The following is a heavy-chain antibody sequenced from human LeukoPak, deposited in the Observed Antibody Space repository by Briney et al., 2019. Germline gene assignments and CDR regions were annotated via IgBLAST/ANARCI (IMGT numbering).Heavy chain of an antibody. CDR1: GFTFSSYS. Sequence: GGSLRLSCAASGFTFSSYSMNWVRQAPGKGLEWVSSISSSSSYIYYADPVKGRFTISRDNAKNSLYLQMNSLRVEDTAVYYCVREGYFVFDFWGQGALVTVSS. CDR2: ISSSSSYI. CDR3: VREGYFVFDF. J-gene: IGHJ4*02. D-gene: IGHD2-21*01. V-gene: IGHV3-21*01.